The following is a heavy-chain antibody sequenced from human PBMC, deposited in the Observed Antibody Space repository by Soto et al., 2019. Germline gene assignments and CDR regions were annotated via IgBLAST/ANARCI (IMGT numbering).Heavy chain of an antibody. CDR2: IHAKSGTT. D-gene: IGHD3-3*01. Sequence: ASVKVSCKASGYTFSDYYMHWIRQAPGQGPEWMGWIHAKSGTTNYAQNFQGRVTLTRDTSISTAYMQLSRLTSDDTAVYFCARGGVTVFGLVDYWGQGTQVTVSS. CDR1: GYTFSDYY. V-gene: IGHV1-2*02. CDR3: ARGGVTVFGLVDY. J-gene: IGHJ4*02.